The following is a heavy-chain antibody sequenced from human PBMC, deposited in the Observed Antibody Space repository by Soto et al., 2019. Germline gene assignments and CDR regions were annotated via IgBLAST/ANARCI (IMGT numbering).Heavy chain of an antibody. D-gene: IGHD6-6*01. Sequence: EVQLVESGGGLVQPGGSLRLSCAASGFTFSNYWMYWVRRAPGKGLVWVSRVNNDGTDTTHADSVKGRFTISRDNAENTLYLQMNSLRAEDTAVYYCARGGLQLALDVWGQGSTVNVSS. CDR2: VNNDGTDT. CDR3: ARGGLQLALDV. V-gene: IGHV3-74*03. CDR1: GFTFSNYW. J-gene: IGHJ6*02.